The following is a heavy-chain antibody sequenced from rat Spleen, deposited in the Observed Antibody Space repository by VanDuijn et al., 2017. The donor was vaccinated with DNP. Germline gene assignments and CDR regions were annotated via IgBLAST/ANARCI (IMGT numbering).Heavy chain of an antibody. D-gene: IGHD1-4*01. V-gene: IGHV5-22*01. CDR1: GFTFSDYY. J-gene: IGHJ2*01. CDR3: ARHVLPLRVWDY. Sequence: EVQLVESGGDLVQPGRSLKLSCAASGFTFSDYYMAWVRQTPTEGLEWVAYIGYGGYSNYNGDSVQGRFTISRDNAKSTLYLQMNSLKSEDMATYYCARHVLPLRVWDYWGQGVMVTVSS. CDR2: IGYGGYSN.